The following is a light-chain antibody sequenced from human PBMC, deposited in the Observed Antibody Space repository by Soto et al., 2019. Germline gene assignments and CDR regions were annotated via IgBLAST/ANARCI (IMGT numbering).Light chain of an antibody. CDR3: SSYTSSTTLV. CDR1: SSDVGGYNY. CDR2: EVT. J-gene: IGLJ2*01. Sequence: QSALTQPASVSGSPGQSITISCTGTSSDVGGYNYVSWYQQHPGKAPKLMIYEVTNRPSGVSHRFSGSKSGNTASLTISGXXAXXXXXYYCSSYTSSTTLVFGGGTKLTVL. V-gene: IGLV2-14*01.